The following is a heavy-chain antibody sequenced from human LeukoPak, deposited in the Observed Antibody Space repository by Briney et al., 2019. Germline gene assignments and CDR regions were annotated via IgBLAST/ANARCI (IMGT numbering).Heavy chain of an antibody. CDR3: AKTYYYDSSGWYYMDV. CDR2: IIPIFGTA. Sequence: SVKVSCEASGGTFSSYAISWVRQAPGQGLEWMGGIIPIFGTANYAQKFQGRVTITADESTSTAYMELSSLRSEDTAVYYCAKTYYYDSSGWYYMDVWGKGTTVTVSS. D-gene: IGHD3-22*01. J-gene: IGHJ6*03. CDR1: GGTFSSYA. V-gene: IGHV1-69*13.